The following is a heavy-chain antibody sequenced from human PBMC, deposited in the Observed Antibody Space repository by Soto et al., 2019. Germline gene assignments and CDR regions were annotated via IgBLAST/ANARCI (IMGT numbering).Heavy chain of an antibody. CDR2: ISSSSSYI. D-gene: IGHD6-19*01. J-gene: IGHJ1*01. Sequence: GGSLRLSCAASGFTFSSYSMNWVRQAPGKGLEWVSSISSSSSYIYYADSVKGRFTISRDNAKNSLYLQMNSLRAEDTAVYYCAVYSSGWSAEYFQHWGQGPLVTVSS. CDR3: AVYSSGWSAEYFQH. V-gene: IGHV3-21*04. CDR1: GFTFSSYS.